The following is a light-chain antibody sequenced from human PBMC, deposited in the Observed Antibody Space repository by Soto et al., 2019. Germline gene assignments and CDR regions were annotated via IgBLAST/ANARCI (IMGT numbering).Light chain of an antibody. J-gene: IGKJ4*01. V-gene: IGKV1-33*01. CDR1: QNINTY. CDR2: DAS. CDR3: QQYDNLPLT. Sequence: DIQMTQSPYSLSAAVGGSVTIAGRASQNINTYLNWYQQNLGKAPKIMIYDASNLETGVPSRFSGSGSGTDFTFTISSLQPEDIATYYCQQYDNLPLTFGGGTKVDIK.